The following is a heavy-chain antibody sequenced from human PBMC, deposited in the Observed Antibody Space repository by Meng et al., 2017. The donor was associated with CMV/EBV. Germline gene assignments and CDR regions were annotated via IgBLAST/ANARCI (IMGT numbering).Heavy chain of an antibody. D-gene: IGHD3-16*02. CDR1: ESTFRKYG. CDR2: INSDGDIT. CDR3: VREDSYSSWDWFDP. Sequence: ASESTFRKYGMHWGRQAPGEGLVWVSRINSDGDITTWADSVEGRFTISRDNAKNTLYLQMNSLRAEDTAVYYCVREDSYSSWDWFDPWGQGTLVTVSS. V-gene: IGHV3-74*01. J-gene: IGHJ5*02.